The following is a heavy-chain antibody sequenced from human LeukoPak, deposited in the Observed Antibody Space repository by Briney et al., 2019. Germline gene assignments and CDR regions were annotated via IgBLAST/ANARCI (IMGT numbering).Heavy chain of an antibody. CDR1: GFTFSSYW. J-gene: IGHJ3*02. CDR3: ARKSTKYSSSWAFDI. V-gene: IGHV3-30-3*01. Sequence: GGSLRLSCAASGFTFSSYWMNWVRQAPGKGLEWVAVISYDGSNKYYADSVKGRFTISRDNSKNTLYLQMNSLRAEDTAVYYCARKSTKYSSSWAFDIWGQGTMVTVSS. CDR2: ISYDGSNK. D-gene: IGHD6-13*01.